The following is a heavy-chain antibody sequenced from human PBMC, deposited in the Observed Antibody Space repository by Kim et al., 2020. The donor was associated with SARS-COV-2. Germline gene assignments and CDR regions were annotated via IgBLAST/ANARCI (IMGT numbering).Heavy chain of an antibody. V-gene: IGHV3-23*01. CDR2: ISASGDGT. CDR3: AKDYGSGADY. CDR1: GFSFSNFA. J-gene: IGHJ4*02. D-gene: IGHD3-10*01. Sequence: GGSLRLSCAGSGFSFSNFAMSWVRQPTGKGLEWVSTISASGDGTYYADSVKGRFTISRDNSKNTLYLQMSSLRDEDTAKYYCAKDYGSGADYWGQGTPVSVS.